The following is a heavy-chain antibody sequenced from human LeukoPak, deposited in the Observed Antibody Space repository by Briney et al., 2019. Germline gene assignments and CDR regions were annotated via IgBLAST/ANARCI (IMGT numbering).Heavy chain of an antibody. J-gene: IGHJ5*02. D-gene: IGHD4-4*01. CDR2: IYYSAST. CDR3: ARPGGDTVITAGWFAP. CDR1: GGSLSGSSYC. V-gene: IGHV4-39*01. Sequence: SETLSLTCAVSGGSLSGSSYCWGCIRQPQGKGLEWDVSIYYSASTYYNPSPKSRVPISVDTSKNQFPLQLRSVTAAATPVYYCARPGGDTVITAGWFAPSGQGTLVTVSS.